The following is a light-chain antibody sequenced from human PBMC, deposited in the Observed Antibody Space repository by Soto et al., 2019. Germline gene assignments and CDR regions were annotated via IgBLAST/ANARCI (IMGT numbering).Light chain of an antibody. CDR1: QSVSSSY. J-gene: IGKJ2*01. Sequence: EIVLTQSPGTLSLSPGERATLSCRASQSVSSSYLAWYQQKPGQAPRLLIYGASNRATGIPDRFSGSGSGTDFTLTISRLEPEDFAVYYCQQCGTSLYTFGQGTKLEIK. V-gene: IGKV3-20*01. CDR2: GAS. CDR3: QQCGTSLYT.